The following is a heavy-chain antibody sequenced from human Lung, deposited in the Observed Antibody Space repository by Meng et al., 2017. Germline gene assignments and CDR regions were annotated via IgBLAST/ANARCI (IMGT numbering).Heavy chain of an antibody. D-gene: IGHD3-3*01. CDR2: IYYSGST. J-gene: IGHJ5*02. Sequence: QVQLQESGPRLVKPSQTLSLTCTVSGVSFSSGGYYWGWIRQHPGRGLEGIGYIYYSGSTFYNPAFKSRVTISVDTSKNQFSLNLNSVSAADTAVYYCVRERNRLLDPWGQGTLVTVSS. CDR3: VRERNRLLDP. CDR1: GVSFSSGGYY. V-gene: IGHV4-31*03.